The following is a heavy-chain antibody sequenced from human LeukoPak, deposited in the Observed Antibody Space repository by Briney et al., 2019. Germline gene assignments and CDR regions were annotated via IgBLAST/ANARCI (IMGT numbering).Heavy chain of an antibody. V-gene: IGHV3-30*18. CDR2: ISYDGSNK. CDR1: GLTFSSYW. Sequence: GGSLRLSCAASGLTFSSYWMSWVRQAPGKGLEWVAVISYDGSNKYYADSVKGRFTITRDNSKNTLYLQMNSLRAEDTAVYYCAKDTDDAGDYVDAFDIWGQGTMVTVAS. J-gene: IGHJ3*02. CDR3: AKDTDDAGDYVDAFDI. D-gene: IGHD4-17*01.